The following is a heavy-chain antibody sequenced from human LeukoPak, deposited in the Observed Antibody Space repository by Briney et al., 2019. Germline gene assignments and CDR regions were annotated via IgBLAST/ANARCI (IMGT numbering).Heavy chain of an antibody. CDR2: IIPIFGTA. D-gene: IGHD3-22*01. J-gene: IGHJ5*02. CDR1: GGTFSSYA. Sequence: GASVKVSCKASGGTFSSYAISWVRQAPGQGLEWMGGIIPIFGTANYAQKFQGRVTITADESTSTAYMELSSLRSEDTAVYYCARDHQPGDYYDTTRRCWFDPWGQGTLVTVSS. V-gene: IGHV1-69*13. CDR3: ARDHQPGDYYDTTRRCWFDP.